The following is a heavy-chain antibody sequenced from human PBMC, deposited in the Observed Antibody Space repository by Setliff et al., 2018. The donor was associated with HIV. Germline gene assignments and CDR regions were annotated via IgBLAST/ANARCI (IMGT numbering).Heavy chain of an antibody. CDR3: ASADADTAMVIAFDI. J-gene: IGHJ3*02. CDR2: ISAYSGNT. V-gene: IGHV1-18*01. D-gene: IGHD5-18*01. Sequence: GASVKVSCKASGYTFTSYGISWVRQAPGQGLEWMGWISAYSGNTNYAQKIQGRVTMTTDTSTSTAYMELKSLRSDDTDVYYCASADADTAMVIAFDIWGQGTMATVSS. CDR1: GYTFTSYG.